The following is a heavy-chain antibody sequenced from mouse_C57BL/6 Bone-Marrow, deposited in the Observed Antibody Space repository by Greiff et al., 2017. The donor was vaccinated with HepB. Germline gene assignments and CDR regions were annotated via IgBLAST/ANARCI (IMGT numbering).Heavy chain of an antibody. V-gene: IGHV14-3*01. CDR1: GFNFKNTY. Sequence: VQLQQSVAELVRPGASVKLSCTASGFNFKNTYMHWVKQRPEQGLEWIGRIDPANGNTKYAPKFQGKATITADTSSNTAYLQLSSLTSEDAAIYYGARSNVDYWGQGTTLTVSS. CDR2: IDPANGNT. J-gene: IGHJ2*01. D-gene: IGHD2-5*01. CDR3: ARSNVDY.